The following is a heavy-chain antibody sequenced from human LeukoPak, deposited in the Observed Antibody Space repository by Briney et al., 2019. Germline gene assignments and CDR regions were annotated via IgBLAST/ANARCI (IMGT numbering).Heavy chain of an antibody. D-gene: IGHD2-2*03. J-gene: IGHJ6*03. CDR2: ISAYNGNT. Sequence: GASVKVSCKASGYTFTSYGISWVRQAPGQGLEWMGWISAYNGNTNYAQKLQGRVTMTTDTSTSTAYMELRSLRSDDTAVYYCARVNLGIVVVPALRDNYYYYYMDVWGKGTTVTISS. CDR3: ARVNLGIVVVPALRDNYYYYYMDV. V-gene: IGHV1-18*01. CDR1: GYTFTSYG.